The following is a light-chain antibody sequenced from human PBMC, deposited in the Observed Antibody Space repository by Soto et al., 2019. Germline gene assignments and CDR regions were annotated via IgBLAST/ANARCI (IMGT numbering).Light chain of an antibody. J-gene: IGLJ1*01. Sequence: QSALTQPASVSGSLGQSITISCTGSSNDVGGYNYVSWYQQHPGKAPKLIIYEVRNRPSGLSSRFSGSKAGNTASLTISGLQAEDEADYYCCSYAGSIPYVFGTGTKLTVL. V-gene: IGLV2-23*02. CDR1: SNDVGGYNY. CDR2: EVR. CDR3: CSYAGSIPYV.